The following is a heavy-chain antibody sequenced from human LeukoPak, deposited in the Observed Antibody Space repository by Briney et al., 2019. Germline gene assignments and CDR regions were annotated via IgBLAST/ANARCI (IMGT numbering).Heavy chain of an antibody. D-gene: IGHD3-22*01. CDR3: AKDMDYYDSGGDKGSNAFDI. CDR1: GFTFSDYT. Sequence: GGSLRLSCAASGFTFSDYTMNWVRQAPGKGLEWVSSISSGGTYKYYADSVKGRFTISRDNSKHSLYLQMNSLRTEDTALYYCAKDMDYYDSGGDKGSNAFDIWGQGTMVTVSS. V-gene: IGHV3-21*04. J-gene: IGHJ3*02. CDR2: ISSGGTYK.